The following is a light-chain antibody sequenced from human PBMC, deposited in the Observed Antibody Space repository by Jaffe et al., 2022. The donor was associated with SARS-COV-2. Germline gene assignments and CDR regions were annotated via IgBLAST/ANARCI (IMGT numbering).Light chain of an antibody. CDR2: AAS. CDR1: HVISNS. J-gene: IGKJ2*01. V-gene: IGKV1D-12*01. Sequence: DIQMTQSPSSVSASVGDRVTITCRASHVISNSLVWYQQKPGQAPKLLIFAASSLQSGVPSRFSGSGSGTDFALTVSSLQPEDFATYYCHQTDSFPYTFGQGTKLQIK. CDR3: HQTDSFPYT.